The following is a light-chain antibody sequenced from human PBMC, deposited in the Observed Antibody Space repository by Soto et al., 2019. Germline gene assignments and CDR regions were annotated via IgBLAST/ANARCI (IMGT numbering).Light chain of an antibody. V-gene: IGKV3-15*01. CDR2: GAS. CDR3: QQYNNWPEGT. CDR1: QSVSSN. Sequence: EIVMTQSPATLSVSPGERATLSCRASQSVSSNLAWYQQKPGQAPRLLIYGASTSATGIPARFSGSGSGTEFTLTISSLQSEDFAVYYCQQYNNWPEGTFGQGTKVEIK. J-gene: IGKJ1*01.